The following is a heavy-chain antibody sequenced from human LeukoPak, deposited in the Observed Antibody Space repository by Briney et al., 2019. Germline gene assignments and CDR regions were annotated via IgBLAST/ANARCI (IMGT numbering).Heavy chain of an antibody. CDR3: ARVRVGDYLRYAFDI. J-gene: IGHJ3*02. CDR1: GFTFSTYA. Sequence: GGSLRLSCAASGFTFSTYAMHWVRQAPGKGLEWVAVISYDGRNEFYADSVKGRFTISRDNSKNTLYLQMNSLRVEDTAVYYCARVRVGDYLRYAFDIWGQGTMVTVSS. D-gene: IGHD4-17*01. CDR2: ISYDGRNE. V-gene: IGHV3-30*04.